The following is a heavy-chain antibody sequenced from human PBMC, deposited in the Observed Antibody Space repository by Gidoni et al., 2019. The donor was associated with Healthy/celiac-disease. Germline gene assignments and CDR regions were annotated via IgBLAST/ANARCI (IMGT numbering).Heavy chain of an antibody. Sequence: EVQLVESGGGLVQPGGSLRLSCAASGFTVSSNYMSWVRQAPGKGLEWVSVIYSGGSTYYADSVKGRFTISRDNSKNTLYLQMNSLRAEDTAVYYCARASIAVAGKEVGWFDPWGQGTLVTVSS. D-gene: IGHD6-19*01. V-gene: IGHV3-66*01. CDR2: IYSGGST. J-gene: IGHJ5*02. CDR3: ARASIAVAGKEVGWFDP. CDR1: GFTVSSNY.